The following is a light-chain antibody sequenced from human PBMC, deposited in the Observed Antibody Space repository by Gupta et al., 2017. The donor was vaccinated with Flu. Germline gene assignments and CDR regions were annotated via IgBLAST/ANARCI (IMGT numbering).Light chain of an antibody. CDR1: TSNIGDYH. V-gene: IGLV1-47*02. CDR2: SSR. Sequence: VTISCSGGTSNIGDYHVSWYYQIPGTAPKGLIYSSRQRPSGVSDRFSGSKTGTSASLAISGLRSDDEGDDYCAAWDDSVSAWAFGGGTKLTGL. CDR3: AAWDDSVSAWA. J-gene: IGLJ3*02.